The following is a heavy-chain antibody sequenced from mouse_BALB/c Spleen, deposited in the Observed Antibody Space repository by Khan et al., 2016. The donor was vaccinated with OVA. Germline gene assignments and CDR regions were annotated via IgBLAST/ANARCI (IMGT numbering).Heavy chain of an antibody. CDR1: GYTFTSYV. CDR2: IYPYNDDT. D-gene: IGHD2-14*01. Sequence: VQLQQSGPELVKPGASVKMSCKASGYTFTSYVIHWVKQKPGQGLEWIGHIYPYNDDTKSNEKCKGKATLTSDKASSAAYMDLRSLTSEDSALYYCARNQRYGVYFDYWGQGTTLTVSS. V-gene: IGHV1S136*01. J-gene: IGHJ2*01. CDR3: ARNQRYGVYFDY.